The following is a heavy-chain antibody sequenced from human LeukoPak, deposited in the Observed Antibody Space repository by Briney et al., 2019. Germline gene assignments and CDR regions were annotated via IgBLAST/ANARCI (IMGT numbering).Heavy chain of an antibody. J-gene: IGHJ6*02. Sequence: GGSLRLSCAASGFTFSSYAMHWVRQAPGKGLEWVAVISYDGSNKYYADSVKGRFTISRDNSKNTLYLQMNSLRAEDTAVYYCARERGTIFGSYYYGMDVWGQGTTVTVSS. V-gene: IGHV3-30-3*01. CDR3: ARERGTIFGSYYYGMDV. CDR1: GFTFSSYA. CDR2: ISYDGSNK. D-gene: IGHD3-3*01.